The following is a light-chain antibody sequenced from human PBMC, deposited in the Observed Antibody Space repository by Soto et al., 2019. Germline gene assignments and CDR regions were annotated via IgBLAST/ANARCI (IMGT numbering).Light chain of an antibody. CDR3: QLFGNLLWT. Sequence: IGFKLSPCTVALSPGERATLTCRASQSVSSSYLAWYQQKPGQAPRLLIYGASSRAIHTPDRFSGSGSGTDFTLTISGLEPEDFAVYYCQLFGNLLWTFGQGTKVDIK. V-gene: IGKV3-20*01. J-gene: IGKJ1*01. CDR2: GAS. CDR1: QSVSSSY.